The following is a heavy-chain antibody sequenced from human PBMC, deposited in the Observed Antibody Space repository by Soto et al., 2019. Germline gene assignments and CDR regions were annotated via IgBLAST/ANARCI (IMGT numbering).Heavy chain of an antibody. D-gene: IGHD6-13*01. CDR2: ISGSGGST. Sequence: GGSLRLSCAASGFTFSSYAMSWVRQAPGKGLEWVSAISGSGGSTYYADSVKGRFTISRDNSKNTLYLQMNSLRAEDTAVYYCAKERGPPDIAAAGYFDYWGQGTLVTVSS. CDR1: GFTFSSYA. CDR3: AKERGPPDIAAAGYFDY. V-gene: IGHV3-23*01. J-gene: IGHJ4*02.